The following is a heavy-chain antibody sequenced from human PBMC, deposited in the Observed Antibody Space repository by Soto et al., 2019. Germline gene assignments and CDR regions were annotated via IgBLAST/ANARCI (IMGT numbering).Heavy chain of an antibody. CDR1: GGTFSSYA. CDR2: IIPIFGTA. V-gene: IGHV1-69*01. D-gene: IGHD1-26*01. CDR3: ASQIRARGSGSYYGMDV. J-gene: IGHJ6*02. Sequence: QVQLVQSGAEVKKPGSSVKVSCKASGGTFSSYAISWVRQAPGQGLEWMGGIIPIFGTANYAQKFQGRVTITADESTSTAYMELSSLRSEDTAVYYCASQIRARGSGSYYGMDVWGQGTTVTVSS.